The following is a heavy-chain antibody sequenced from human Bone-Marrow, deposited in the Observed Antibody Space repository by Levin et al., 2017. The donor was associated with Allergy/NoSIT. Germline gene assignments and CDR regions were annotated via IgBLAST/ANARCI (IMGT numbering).Heavy chain of an antibody. CDR1: GFTFSNYW. D-gene: IGHD6-19*01. CDR3: ARSLTLYSSGWHGHSYDFGVDV. J-gene: IGHJ6*02. CDR2: IHSDGSNI. V-gene: IGHV3-74*01. Sequence: PGGSLRLSCAASGFTFSNYWMYWVRQAPGKGLVWVSRIHSDGSNITYADSVKGRFTISRDNAESTLYLQMNSLGGDDTAVYYCARSLTLYSSGWHGHSYDFGVDVWGQGTTVIVSS.